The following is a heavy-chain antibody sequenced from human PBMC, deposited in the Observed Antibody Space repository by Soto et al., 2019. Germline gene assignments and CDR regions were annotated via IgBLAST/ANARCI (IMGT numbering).Heavy chain of an antibody. CDR1: GYIFTAYS. D-gene: IGHD2-15*01. J-gene: IGHJ4*02. CDR3: AREASAVVSLDY. V-gene: IGHV1-2*02. CDR2: INPNSGDT. Sequence: ASVKVSCKASGYIFTAYSMHWVRQAPGQGLEWLGWINPNSGDTIYAQKFQYSVTMTCDTSVSTAYLELSSLSSDDTALYYCAREASAVVSLDYWGQGTLVTVSS.